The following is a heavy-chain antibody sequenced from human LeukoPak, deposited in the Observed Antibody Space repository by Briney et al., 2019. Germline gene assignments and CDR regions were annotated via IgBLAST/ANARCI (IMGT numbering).Heavy chain of an antibody. J-gene: IGHJ6*02. V-gene: IGHV3-23*01. CDR1: GFTFSSYA. CDR2: ISGSGGGT. Sequence: GGSLRLSCAASGFTFSSYAMSWVRQAPGKGLEWVSAISGSGGGTYYADSVKGRFTISRDNSKNTLYLQMNSLRAEDTAVYYCAKVPGSSGWYYYYYGMGVWGQGTTVTVSS. CDR3: AKVPGSSGWYYYYYGMGV. D-gene: IGHD6-19*01.